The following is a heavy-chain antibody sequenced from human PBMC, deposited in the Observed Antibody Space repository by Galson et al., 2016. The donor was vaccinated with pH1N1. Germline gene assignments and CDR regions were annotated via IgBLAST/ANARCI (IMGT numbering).Heavy chain of an antibody. CDR2: IEWDDDK. V-gene: IGHV2-70*04. Sequence: PALVKPTQTLTLTCTFSGFSLSTSGMRVSWIRQPPGKALEWLARIEWDDDKFYSTSLKTRLSISKDNSKNQVVLTMTNMDPEDTATYYCGRNPAFVGGAIDIWGRGTLVTVSS. CDR3: GRNPAFVGGAIDI. D-gene: IGHD2-15*01. CDR1: GFSLSTSGMR. J-gene: IGHJ3*02.